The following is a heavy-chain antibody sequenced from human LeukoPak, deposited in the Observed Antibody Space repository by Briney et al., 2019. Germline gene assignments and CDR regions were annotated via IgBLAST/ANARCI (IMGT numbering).Heavy chain of an antibody. D-gene: IGHD3-3*01. CDR2: IGGSGGST. CDR1: GFTFSSYA. J-gene: IGHJ6*03. Sequence: TGGSLRLSCAASGFTFSSYAMSWVRQAPGKGLEWVSAIGGSGGSTYYADSVKGRFTISRDNSKNTLYLQMNSLRAEDTAVYYCAKFFTYYYYYMDVWGKGTTVTISS. V-gene: IGHV3-23*01. CDR3: AKFFTYYYYYMDV.